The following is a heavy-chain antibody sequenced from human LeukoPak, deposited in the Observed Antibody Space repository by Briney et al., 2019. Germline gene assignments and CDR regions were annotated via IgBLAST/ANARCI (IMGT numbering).Heavy chain of an antibody. CDR2: IIPIFGTA. J-gene: IGHJ5*02. Sequence: SVKVSCKASGGTFSSYAISWVGQAPGQGLEWMGRIIPIFGTANYAQKFQGRVTITTDESTSTAYMELSSLRSEDTAVYYCARDGKYSSSANWFDPWGQGTLVTVSS. V-gene: IGHV1-69*05. CDR1: GGTFSSYA. D-gene: IGHD6-13*01. CDR3: ARDGKYSSSANWFDP.